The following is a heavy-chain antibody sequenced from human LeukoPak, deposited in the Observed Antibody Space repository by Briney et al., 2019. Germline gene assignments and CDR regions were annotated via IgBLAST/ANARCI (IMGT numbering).Heavy chain of an antibody. CDR3: ARDMHYYGSGRNWFDP. CDR1: GGSISSYY. V-gene: IGHV4-4*07. Sequence: PSETLSLTCTVSGGSISSYYWSWIRQPAGKGLEWIGRTYTSGSTNYNPSLKSRVTMSVDTSKNQFSLRLSSVTAADTAVYYCARDMHYYGSGRNWFDPWGQGTLVTVSS. D-gene: IGHD3-10*01. CDR2: TYTSGST. J-gene: IGHJ5*02.